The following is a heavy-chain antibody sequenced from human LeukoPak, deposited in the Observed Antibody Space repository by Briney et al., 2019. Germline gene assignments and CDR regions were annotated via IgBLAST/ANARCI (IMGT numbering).Heavy chain of an antibody. CDR3: ARDLHDFWSGYYTPYYGMDV. CDR2: ISSSSSYI. CDR1: GGSISSYY. Sequence: ETLSLTCTVSGGSISSYYWSWVRQAPGKGLEWVSSISSSSSYIYYADSVKGRFTISRDNAKNSLYLQMNSLRAEDTAVYYCARDLHDFWSGYYTPYYGMDVWGQGTTVTVSS. V-gene: IGHV3-21*01. D-gene: IGHD3-3*01. J-gene: IGHJ6*02.